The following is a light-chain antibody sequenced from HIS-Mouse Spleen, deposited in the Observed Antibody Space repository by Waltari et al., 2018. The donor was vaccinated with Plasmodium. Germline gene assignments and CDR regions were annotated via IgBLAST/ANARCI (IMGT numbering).Light chain of an antibody. CDR3: KQGSRWPLT. CDR1: PSLGHSDGNTY. CDR2: KVS. Sequence: VVMCQSPLALPSTLGQPASLSSRSSPSLGHSDGNTYLNWSQQRPGQSPRRLMYKVSSRDSGVPDRFSGSGSGTDFTLKISRVEAEDVGVYYCKQGSRWPLTFGGGTKVEIK. V-gene: IGKV2-30*02. J-gene: IGKJ4*01.